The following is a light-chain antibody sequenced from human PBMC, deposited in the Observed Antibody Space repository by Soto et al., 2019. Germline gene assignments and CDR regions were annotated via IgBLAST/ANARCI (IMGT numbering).Light chain of an antibody. Sequence: DIQMTQSPSSLSASVGDRVTITCRASQSSTSYLNWFQKKPGKAPKLLIYAASSLQSGVPSRFSGSGSGTDFTLTISNLQPEDFATYYCQQSYSTLGLTFGGGTKVEIK. CDR3: QQSYSTLGLT. J-gene: IGKJ4*01. CDR1: QSSTSY. V-gene: IGKV1-39*01. CDR2: AAS.